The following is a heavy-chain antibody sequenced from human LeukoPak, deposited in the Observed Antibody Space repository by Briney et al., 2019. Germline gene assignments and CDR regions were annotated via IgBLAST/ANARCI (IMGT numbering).Heavy chain of an antibody. V-gene: IGHV3-53*01. Sequence: GGSLRLSCAASGFTVRSSYMSWVRQAPGKGLEWVSVIYSGGSPDYADSAKGRFTISSDNSKNTLYLQMNSLRVEDTAVYYCARDGADNSGYYFGSLWGQGTMVTVSS. CDR2: IYSGGSP. D-gene: IGHD3-22*01. CDR1: GFTVRSSY. J-gene: IGHJ3*01. CDR3: ARDGADNSGYYFGSL.